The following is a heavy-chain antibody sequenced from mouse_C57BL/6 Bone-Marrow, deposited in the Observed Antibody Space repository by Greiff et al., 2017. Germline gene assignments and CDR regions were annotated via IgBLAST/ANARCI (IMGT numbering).Heavy chain of an antibody. V-gene: IGHV1-59*01. D-gene: IGHD2-4*01. J-gene: IGHJ2*01. Sequence: QVQLQQPGAELVRPGTSVKLSCKASGYTFTSYWMHWVKQRPGQGLEWIGVIDPSDSYTNYNQKFKGKATLTVDTSSSTAYMQLSSLTSEDSAVYYCARHYYDYYGFDYWGQGTTRTVSA. CDR1: GYTFTSYW. CDR3: ARHYYDYYGFDY. CDR2: IDPSDSYT.